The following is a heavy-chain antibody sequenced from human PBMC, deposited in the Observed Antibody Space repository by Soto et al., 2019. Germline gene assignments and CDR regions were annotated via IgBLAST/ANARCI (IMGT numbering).Heavy chain of an antibody. CDR2: INHSGST. CDR1: DGSFSGYY. Sequence: TLSITWACYDGSFSGYYLSLILQPPGKGLEWIGEINHSGSTNYNPSLKSRVTISVDTSKNQFSLKLSSVTAADTAVYYCARVRGSGWIDYWGQGTLVTVSS. J-gene: IGHJ4*02. D-gene: IGHD6-19*01. V-gene: IGHV4-34*01. CDR3: ARVRGSGWIDY.